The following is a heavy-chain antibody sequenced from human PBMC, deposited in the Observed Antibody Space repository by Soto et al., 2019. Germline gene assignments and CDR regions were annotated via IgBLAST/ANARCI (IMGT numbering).Heavy chain of an antibody. CDR2: FDPEDGET. J-gene: IGHJ3*02. V-gene: IGHV1-24*01. CDR1: GYTLTELS. CDR3: AKDRVGEVRGVIFVDAFDI. Sequence: ASVKVSCKVSGYTLTELSMHWVRQAPGKGLEWMGGFDPEDGETIYAQKFQGRVTMTEDTSTDTAYMELSSLRAEDTAVYYCAKDRVGEVRGVIFVDAFDIWGQGTMVTVSS. D-gene: IGHD3-10*01.